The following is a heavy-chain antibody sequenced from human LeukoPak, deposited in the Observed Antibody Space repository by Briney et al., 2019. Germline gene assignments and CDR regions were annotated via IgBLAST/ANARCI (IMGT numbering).Heavy chain of an antibody. CDR1: GFTFSSHS. V-gene: IGHV3-21*01. CDR2: ISSSSSYI. Sequence: PGGSLRLSCAASGFTFSSHSMNWVRQAPGKGLEWVSSISSSSSYIYYADSVKGRFTISRDNAKNSLYLQMNSLRAEDTAVYYCARALKLGSAFDIWGQGTTVTVSS. J-gene: IGHJ3*02. CDR3: ARALKLGSAFDI. D-gene: IGHD7-27*01.